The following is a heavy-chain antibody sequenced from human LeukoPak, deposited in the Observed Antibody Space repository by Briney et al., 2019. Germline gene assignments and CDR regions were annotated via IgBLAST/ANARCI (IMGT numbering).Heavy chain of an antibody. J-gene: IGHJ4*02. CDR1: GYTFTSYG. D-gene: IGHD2-2*01. V-gene: IGHV1-18*01. Sequence: ASVKVSCKASGYTFTSYGISWVRQAPGQGLEWMGWISAYNGNTNYAQKLQGRVTMTTDTSTSTAYMELRSLRSDDTAMYYCAREQNIVVVPAAIDYWGQGTLVTVSS. CDR2: ISAYNGNT. CDR3: AREQNIVVVPAAIDY.